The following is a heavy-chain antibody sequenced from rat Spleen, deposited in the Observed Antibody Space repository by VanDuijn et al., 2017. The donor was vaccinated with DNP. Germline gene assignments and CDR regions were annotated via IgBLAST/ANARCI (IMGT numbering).Heavy chain of an antibody. CDR2: ISTSGGNT. V-gene: IGHV5-27*01. J-gene: IGHJ2*01. Sequence: EVQLVESGGGLMQPGRSLKLSCAASGFTFSDYYMAWVRQAPTKGLEWVAYISTSGGNTYYRDSVKGRFTISRDNAKSTLYLQMNSLRSEDTATYYCKVGAQYWGQGVMVTVSS. CDR3: KVGAQY. D-gene: IGHD5-1*01. CDR1: GFTFSDYY.